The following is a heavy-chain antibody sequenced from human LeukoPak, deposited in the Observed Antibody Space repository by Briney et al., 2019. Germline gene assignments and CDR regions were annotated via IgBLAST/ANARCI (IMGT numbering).Heavy chain of an antibody. D-gene: IGHD6-19*01. CDR1: GYTFTTYG. J-gene: IGHJ4*02. V-gene: IGHV1-18*01. CDR2: ISAYNGNT. CDR3: ARGHYSSGWPLYYFDY. Sequence: ASVKVSCKASGYTFTTYGISWVRQAPGQGLEWMGWISAYNGNTNYAQKVQGRVTMTTDTSTSTAYMELRSLRSEDTAVYYCARGHYSSGWPLYYFDYWGQGTLVTVSS.